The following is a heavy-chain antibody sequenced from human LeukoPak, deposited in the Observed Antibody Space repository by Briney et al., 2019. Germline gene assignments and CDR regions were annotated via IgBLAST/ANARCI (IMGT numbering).Heavy chain of an antibody. J-gene: IGHJ3*02. D-gene: IGHD1-26*01. CDR3: ARGSSGEKKDETFDI. V-gene: IGHV4-30-2*01. CDR1: GGSISSGTYY. Sequence: PSETLSLTCTVSGGSISSGTYYWSWIRQPPGKGLEWIGYIYHIGSTYYNPSLKSRVTISVDRSKNQFSLKLTSVTAADTAVYYCARGSSGEKKDETFDIWGQGTMVTVSS. CDR2: IYHIGST.